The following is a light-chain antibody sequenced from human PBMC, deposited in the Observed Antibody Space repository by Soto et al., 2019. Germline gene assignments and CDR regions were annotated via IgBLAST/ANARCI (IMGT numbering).Light chain of an antibody. CDR1: QSVSSN. V-gene: IGKV3-15*01. J-gene: IGKJ4*01. Sequence: EIVMTQSPATLSGSPGERATLSCRASQSVSSNLAWYQQKFGQAPRLLVYAASTSATGIPARFSGSGSGTEFTLTISSLPSEDLAVYYCQHYNNWPLTFGGGTKVKIK. CDR2: AAS. CDR3: QHYNNWPLT.